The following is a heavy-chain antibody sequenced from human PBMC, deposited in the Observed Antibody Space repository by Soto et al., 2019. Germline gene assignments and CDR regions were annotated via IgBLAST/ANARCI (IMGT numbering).Heavy chain of an antibody. D-gene: IGHD3-3*01. J-gene: IGHJ4*02. CDR2: INHSGST. Sequence: LSLTCAVYGGSFSGYYWSWIRQPPGKGLEWIGEINHSGSTNYNPSLKSRVTISVDTSKNQFSLKLSSVTAADTAVYYCARVDYDFWSGHRHFDYWGQGTLVTVSS. CDR3: ARVDYDFWSGHRHFDY. V-gene: IGHV4-34*01. CDR1: GGSFSGYY.